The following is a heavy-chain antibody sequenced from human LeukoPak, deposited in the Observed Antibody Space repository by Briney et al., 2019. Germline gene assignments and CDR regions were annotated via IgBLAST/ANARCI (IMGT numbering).Heavy chain of an antibody. CDR1: GGSISSGGAS. CDR2: IYHSGST. V-gene: IGHV4-30-2*01. CDR3: AREDSSGFGFDY. J-gene: IGHJ4*02. Sequence: PSQTLSLTCAVSGGSISSGGASWSWIRQPPGKGLEWIGYIYHSGSTYYNPSLKSRVTISVDRSKNQFSLKLSSVTAADTAVYYCAREDSSGFGFDYWGQGTLVTVSS. D-gene: IGHD3-22*01.